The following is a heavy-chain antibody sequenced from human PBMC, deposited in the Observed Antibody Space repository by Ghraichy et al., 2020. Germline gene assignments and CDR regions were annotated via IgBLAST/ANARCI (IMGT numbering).Heavy chain of an antibody. J-gene: IGHJ5*02. D-gene: IGHD1-1*01. V-gene: IGHV4-34*01. CDR1: GGSFSGYY. Sequence: SETLSLTCAVYGGSFSGYYWSWIRQPPGKGLEWIGEINHSGSTNYNPSLKSRVTISVDTSKNQFSLKLSSVTAADTAVYYCARVFAGTPYCPWGQGTLVTVSS. CDR2: INHSGST. CDR3: ARVFAGTPYCP.